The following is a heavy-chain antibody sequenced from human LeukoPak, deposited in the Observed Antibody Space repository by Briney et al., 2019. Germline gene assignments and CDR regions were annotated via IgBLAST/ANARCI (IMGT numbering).Heavy chain of an antibody. J-gene: IGHJ3*01. CDR1: GYTFTSYD. CDR3: ARYCSGGSCYSDAFDV. CDR2: MNPNSGNT. D-gene: IGHD2-15*01. Sequence: ASVKVSCKASGYTFTSYDINWVRQATGRGLEWMGWMNPNSGNTGYAQKFQGRVTMTRNTSTSTAYMELSSLRSEDTAVYYCARYCSGGSCYSDAFDVWGQGTMVTVSS. V-gene: IGHV1-8*01.